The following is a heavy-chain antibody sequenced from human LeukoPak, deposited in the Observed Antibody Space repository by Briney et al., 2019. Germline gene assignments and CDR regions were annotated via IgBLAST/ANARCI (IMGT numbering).Heavy chain of an antibody. J-gene: IGHJ4*02. CDR2: IYSGGST. D-gene: IGHD6-13*01. CDR3: ARLIYSSSWYSLTTHDY. V-gene: IGHV3-53*05. CDR1: GFTVSSNY. Sequence: PGGSLRLSCAASGFTVSSNYMSWVRQAPGKGLEWVSVIYSGGSTYYADSVKGRFTISRDNSKNTLYLQMNSLRAEDTAVYYCARLIYSSSWYSLTTHDYWGQGTLVTVSS.